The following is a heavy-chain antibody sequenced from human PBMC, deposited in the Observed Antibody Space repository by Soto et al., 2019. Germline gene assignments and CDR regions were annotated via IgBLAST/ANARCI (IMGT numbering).Heavy chain of an antibody. CDR1: GGSISGYY. CDR2: IYSSGSA. J-gene: IGHJ6*02. Sequence: KPSETLSLTCTVSGGSISGYYRSWIRQPPGKGLEWIGYIYSSGSASYIPSLKSRVTMSVDTSKNQFSLRLTSVIAADTAVYFCARGAGNYYYYGMDVWGQGTTVTVSS. V-gene: IGHV4-59*01. CDR3: ARGAGNYYYYGMDV.